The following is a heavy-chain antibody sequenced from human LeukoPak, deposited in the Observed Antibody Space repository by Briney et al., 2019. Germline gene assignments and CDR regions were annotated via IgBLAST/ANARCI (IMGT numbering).Heavy chain of an antibody. CDR2: FDPEDGET. D-gene: IGHD1-7*01. J-gene: IGHJ6*02. Sequence: GASVKVSCKVSGYTLTELSMHWVRQAPGKGLEWMGGFDPEDGETIYAQKFQGRVTMTEDTSTDTAHMELSSLRSEDTAVYYCATEGAETGTTSYYYYYGMDVWGQGTTVTVSS. CDR3: ATEGAETGTTSYYYYYGMDV. CDR1: GYTLTELS. V-gene: IGHV1-24*01.